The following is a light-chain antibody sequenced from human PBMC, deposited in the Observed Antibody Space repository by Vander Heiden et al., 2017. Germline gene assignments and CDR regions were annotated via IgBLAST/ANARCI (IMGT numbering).Light chain of an antibody. Sequence: QSALTQTASVSGSPGQSITISCTGHSSDVGDSNLISWYQLHPGNPPNLMFYESTTRPSGVPIRFSGSKSANSPSLTIPELQAEADSYYYSCSYALNDTLLFGGGTKLTVL. CDR2: EST. V-gene: IGLV2-23*01. J-gene: IGLJ2*01. CDR3: CSYALNDTLL. CDR1: SSDVGDSNL.